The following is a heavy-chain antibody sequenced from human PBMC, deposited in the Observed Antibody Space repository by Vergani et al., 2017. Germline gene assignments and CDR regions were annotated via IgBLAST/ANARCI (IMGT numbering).Heavy chain of an antibody. V-gene: IGHV1-18*04. Sequence: QAQLGQSDSEVKKPGDSVTLSCKTSGYTFVNHPIIWVRQAPGQGLEWMGWISPYNHKTLYLQKVEGRVTMASDTLSSTVFLELRRLTSDDTAIYYCARSQMATNDFDLWGRGTLVTVSS. CDR1: GYTFVNHP. CDR3: ARSQMATNDFDL. J-gene: IGHJ4*01. CDR2: ISPYNHKT. D-gene: IGHD5-24*01.